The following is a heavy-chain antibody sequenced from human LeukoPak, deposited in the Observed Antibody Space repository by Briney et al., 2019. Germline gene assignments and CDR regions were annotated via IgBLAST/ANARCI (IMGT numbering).Heavy chain of an antibody. V-gene: IGHV1-2*02. Sequence: ASVKVDCKACGYTFTDYYLQWVRQATGQGLEWMGWIHPNSGGTNYAQKFQGRVAMTRDTSISTAYMELSSLRSDDTAVYYCARLAAVPGWGQGTLVTVSS. J-gene: IGHJ1*01. CDR3: ARLAAVPG. CDR2: IHPNSGGT. CDR1: GYTFTDYY. D-gene: IGHD6-19*01.